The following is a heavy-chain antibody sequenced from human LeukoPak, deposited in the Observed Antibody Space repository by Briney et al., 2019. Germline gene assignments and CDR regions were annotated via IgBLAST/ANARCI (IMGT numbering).Heavy chain of an antibody. J-gene: IGHJ4*02. CDR2: ISYDGSNK. CDR1: GFTFSTYG. V-gene: IGHV3-30*03. D-gene: IGHD3-16*01. Sequence: GSLRLSCAASGFTFSTYGMHWVRQAPGKGLEWVAVISYDGSNKYYADSVKGRFTISRDNSKNTLYLQMNSLRTEDTAVYYCARGSEYTYAFTGRERTKSRLDYWGQGTLVTVSS. CDR3: ARGSEYTYAFTGRERTKSRLDY.